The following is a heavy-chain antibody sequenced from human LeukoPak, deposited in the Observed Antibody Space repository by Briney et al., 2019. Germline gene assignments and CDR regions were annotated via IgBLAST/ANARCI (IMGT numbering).Heavy chain of an antibody. D-gene: IGHD6-19*01. CDR3: ARLRALAGYSSGYDAFDI. V-gene: IGHV4-39*01. CDR1: GGSISSSSYY. CDR2: ICDSGST. Sequence: KPSETLSLTCTGSGGSISSSSYYWGWIRQPPGKGLEWIGSICDSGSTYYNPSLKSRVTISVDTSKNQFSLKLSSVTAADTAVYYCARLRALAGYSSGYDAFDIWGQGTMVTDSS. J-gene: IGHJ3*02.